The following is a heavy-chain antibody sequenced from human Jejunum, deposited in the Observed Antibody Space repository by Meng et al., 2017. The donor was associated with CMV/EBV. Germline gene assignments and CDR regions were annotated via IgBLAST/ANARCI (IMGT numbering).Heavy chain of an antibody. J-gene: IGHJ4*02. CDR3: ARENDYTNYFDS. D-gene: IGHD4-11*01. Sequence: AASGYTIRTYPIHWVRQAPGEGLEWVAGVSNDGATTYQADSVRGRFSISRDNSKNTVYLQMNSLRREDTAVYFCARENDYTNYFDSWGRGTLVTVSS. V-gene: IGHV3-30-3*01. CDR1: GYTIRTYP. CDR2: VSNDGATT.